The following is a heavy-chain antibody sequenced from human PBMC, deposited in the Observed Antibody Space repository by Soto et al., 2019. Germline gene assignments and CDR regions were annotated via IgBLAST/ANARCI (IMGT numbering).Heavy chain of an antibody. CDR2: IHYSGTT. CDR3: AAGEASSRNLAPYYLDF. J-gene: IGHJ4*02. V-gene: IGHV4-59*01. Sequence: SETLSLTCTVSGGSMRNYFWTWIRQPPGKGLEWIGYIHYSGTTSFFPSYNPSLRSRVTISEDTSKSQFSLKFLSVTTADTAVYFCAAGEASSRNLAPYYLDFWGQGTLVTVSS. CDR1: GGSMRNYF. D-gene: IGHD6-13*01.